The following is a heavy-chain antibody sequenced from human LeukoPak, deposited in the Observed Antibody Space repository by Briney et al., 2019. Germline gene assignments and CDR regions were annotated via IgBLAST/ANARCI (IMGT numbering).Heavy chain of an antibody. V-gene: IGHV3-9*03. CDR2: ISWNSGSI. CDR3: AKVGVASYAFDI. J-gene: IGHJ3*02. D-gene: IGHD3-3*01. Sequence: GGSLRLSCAASGFTFDDYAMHWVRQAPGKGLEWVSGISWNSGSIGYADSVKGRFTISRDNAKNSLYLQMNSLRAEDMALYYCAKVGVASYAFDIWGQGTMVTVSS. CDR1: GFTFDDYA.